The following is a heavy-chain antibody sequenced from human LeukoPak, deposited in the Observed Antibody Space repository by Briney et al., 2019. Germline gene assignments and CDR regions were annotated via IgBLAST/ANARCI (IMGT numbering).Heavy chain of an antibody. CDR2: IWYDGSNK. D-gene: IGHD2-21*02. J-gene: IGHJ4*02. CDR1: GFTFSSYG. CDR3: ARAYCGGDCYSYYFDY. Sequence: GGSLRLSCAASGFTFSSYGMHWVRQAPGKGLEWVAVIWYDGSNKYYADSVKGRFTISRDNSENTLYLQMNSLRAEDTAVYYCARAYCGGDCYSYYFDYWGQGTLVTVSS. V-gene: IGHV3-33*01.